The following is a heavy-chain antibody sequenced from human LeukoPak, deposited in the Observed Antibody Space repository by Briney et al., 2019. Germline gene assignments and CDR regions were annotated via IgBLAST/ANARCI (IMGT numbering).Heavy chain of an antibody. V-gene: IGHV4-39*01. CDR2: IYYSGST. CDR1: GGSISSSSYY. Sequence: TSETLSLTCTVSGGSISSSSYYWGWIRQPPGKGLEWIGSIYYSGSTYYNPSLKSRVTISVDTSKNRFSLKLSSVTAADTAVYYCARSGLGSYYYGSGSYQYYFDYWGQGTLVTVSS. CDR3: ARSGLGSYYYGSGSYQYYFDY. J-gene: IGHJ4*02. D-gene: IGHD3-10*01.